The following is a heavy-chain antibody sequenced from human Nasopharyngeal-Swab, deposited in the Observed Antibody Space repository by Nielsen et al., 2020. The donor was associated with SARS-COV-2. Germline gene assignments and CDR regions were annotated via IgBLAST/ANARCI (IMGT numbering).Heavy chain of an antibody. V-gene: IGHV1-24*01. D-gene: IGHD3-10*01. CDR3: ATAPAMVRGLSAFEI. CDR2: FDPEDGET. Sequence: ASVKVSCKVSGYTLTELSMHWVRQAPGKGLEWMGGFDPEDGETIYAQKFQGRVTMTEDTSTDTAYMELSSLRSEDTAVYYCATAPAMVRGLSAFEIWGQGTMVTVSS. J-gene: IGHJ3*02. CDR1: GYTLTELS.